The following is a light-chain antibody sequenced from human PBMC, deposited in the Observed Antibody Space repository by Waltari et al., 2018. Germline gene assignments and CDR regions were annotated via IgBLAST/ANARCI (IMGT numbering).Light chain of an antibody. CDR1: SSDVGSNNL. J-gene: IGLJ1*01. CDR2: GGS. Sequence: QSALTQPASVSGSPGQSITISCTGTSSDVGSNNLVSWYQQHPGKAPKLMIYGGSKRTSGVSKRFAGSKSGNTASLTISGLQAEDEADYYCCSYAGSSTYVFGTGTKVTVL. CDR3: CSYAGSSTYV. V-gene: IGLV2-23*01.